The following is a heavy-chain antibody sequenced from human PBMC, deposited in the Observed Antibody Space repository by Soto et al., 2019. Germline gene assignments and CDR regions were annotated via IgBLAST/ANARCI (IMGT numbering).Heavy chain of an antibody. CDR1: GFTFSSYA. D-gene: IGHD3-16*01. V-gene: IGHV3-23*01. CDR2: ISGSGGST. CDR3: GKGGGDVWGFFPPLRVFAY. J-gene: IGHJ1*01. Sequence: PGGSLRLSCAASGFTFSSYAMSWVRQAPGKGLEWVSAISGSGGSTYYADSVKGRFTISRDNSKNTLYLQMNSLRAEDTAVYYWGKGGGDVWGFFPPLRVFAYGGQDPLVTVS.